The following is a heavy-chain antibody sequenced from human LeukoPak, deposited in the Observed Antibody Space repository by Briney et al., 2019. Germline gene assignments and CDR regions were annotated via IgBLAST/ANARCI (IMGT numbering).Heavy chain of an antibody. V-gene: IGHV1-2*02. CDR3: ARVVREGTYYYYYMDV. J-gene: IGHJ6*03. D-gene: IGHD4-23*01. Sequence: ASVKVSCKASGYTFTGYYMHWVRQAPGQGLEWMGWINPNSGGTNYAQKFQGRVTMTRDTSISTAYMELSRLRSDDTAVYYCARVVREGTYYYYYMDVWGKETTVTVSS. CDR2: INPNSGGT. CDR1: GYTFTGYY.